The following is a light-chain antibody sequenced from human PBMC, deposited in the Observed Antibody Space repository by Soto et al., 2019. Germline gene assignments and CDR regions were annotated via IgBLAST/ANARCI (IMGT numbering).Light chain of an antibody. J-gene: IGKJ4*01. CDR2: GVS. CDR3: QQYNKWPPLT. Sequence: EIVMTQSPATLSVSPGEGATLSCRASQSVRSDLAWYQHKPGLAPRLLIYGVSTRATGIPVRFSGSGSGTEFTLSISSLQSEDFAVYYCQQYNKWPPLTFGGGTKVEI. CDR1: QSVRSD. V-gene: IGKV3-15*01.